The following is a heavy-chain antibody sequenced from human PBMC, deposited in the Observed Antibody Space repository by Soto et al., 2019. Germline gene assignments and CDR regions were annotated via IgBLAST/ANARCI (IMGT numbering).Heavy chain of an antibody. CDR1: GGSISSGDYY. Sequence: NPSETLSLTCTVSGGSISSGDYYWSWIRQPPGKGLEWIGYIYYSGSTYYNPSLKSRVTISVDTSKNQFSLKLSSVTAADTAVYYCARAVGILYDSSGYYFDYWGQGTLVTVSS. J-gene: IGHJ4*02. D-gene: IGHD3-22*01. V-gene: IGHV4-30-4*01. CDR3: ARAVGILYDSSGYYFDY. CDR2: IYYSGST.